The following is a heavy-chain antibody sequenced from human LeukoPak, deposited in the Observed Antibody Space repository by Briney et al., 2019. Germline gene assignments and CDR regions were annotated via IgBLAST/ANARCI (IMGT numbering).Heavy chain of an antibody. CDR3: ARDIGSGNYFDY. V-gene: IGHV3-23*01. CDR2: MSGSGGST. J-gene: IGHJ4*02. CDR1: GLTFSGYA. D-gene: IGHD1-26*01. Sequence: GGSLRVSCVASGLTFSGYAMSWVRQAPGKGLEWVSAMSGSGGSTYYADSVKGRFTISRDNSKNTLYLQMNSLRVEDTAVYYCARDIGSGNYFDYWGQGTLVTVSS.